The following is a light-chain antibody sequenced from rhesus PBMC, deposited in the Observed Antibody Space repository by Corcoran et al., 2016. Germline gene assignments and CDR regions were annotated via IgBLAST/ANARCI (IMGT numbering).Light chain of an antibody. CDR2: EAS. CDR3: QHYYTIPFS. CDR1: QGITND. Sequence: DIQMTQSPSSLSASVGDRVTITCRASQGITNDLAWYQQKPGKTPKLLIYEASSLQSGIPSRFSGRGSGTDFTLTISSLQSEYFATYYCQHYYTIPFSFCPGTKLDI. V-gene: IGKV1-25*01. J-gene: IGKJ3*01.